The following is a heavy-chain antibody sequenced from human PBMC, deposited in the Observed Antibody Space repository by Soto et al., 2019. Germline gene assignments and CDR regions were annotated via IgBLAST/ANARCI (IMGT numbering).Heavy chain of an antibody. Sequence: QVQLVESGGGVVQPGRSLRLSCAASGFTFSSYAMHWVRQAPGKGLEWVAVISYDGSNKYYTDSVQGRFTISRDNSKNTLSLQMDSLRAEDTAVYYCARPLWRDDYNWGYFALWGRGTLVTVSS. D-gene: IGHD4-4*01. CDR1: GFTFSSYA. CDR3: ARPLWRDDYNWGYFAL. CDR2: ISYDGSNK. J-gene: IGHJ2*01. V-gene: IGHV3-30-3*01.